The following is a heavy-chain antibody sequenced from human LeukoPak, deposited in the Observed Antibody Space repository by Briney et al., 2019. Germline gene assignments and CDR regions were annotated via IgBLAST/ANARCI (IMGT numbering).Heavy chain of an antibody. CDR2: ISGSGGST. V-gene: IGHV3-23*01. J-gene: IGHJ4*02. D-gene: IGHD7-27*01. Sequence: GGSLRLSCAASGFAFHNYAMNWVRQAPGKGLEWVSAISGSGGSTYYADSVKGRFTISRDNSKNTLYLQMNSLRAEDTAVYYCAKDQLGIEAIIDYWGQGTLVTVSS. CDR1: GFAFHNYA. CDR3: AKDQLGIEAIIDY.